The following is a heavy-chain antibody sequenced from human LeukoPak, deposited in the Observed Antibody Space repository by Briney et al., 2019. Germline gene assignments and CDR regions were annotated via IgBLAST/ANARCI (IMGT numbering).Heavy chain of an antibody. D-gene: IGHD5-24*01. CDR1: GYTFTDYY. J-gene: IGHJ4*02. Sequence: GASVTVSCKASGYTFTDYYFHWVRQAPGKGLEWMGWINPNSGGTNYAQKFQGRVTMTRDTSISTACMELSSLTSDDTAVYYCARNRYGYNFGYWAQGTLVTVSS. CDR2: INPNSGGT. CDR3: ARNRYGYNFGY. V-gene: IGHV1-2*02.